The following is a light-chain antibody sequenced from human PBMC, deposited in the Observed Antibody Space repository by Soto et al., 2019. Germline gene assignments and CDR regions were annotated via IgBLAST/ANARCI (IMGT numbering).Light chain of an antibody. J-gene: IGLJ2*01. Sequence: QSALTQPASVSGSPGQSITISCTGTSSDVGGYDYVSWYQQHPGKAPKLMIYDVSDRPTEVSKRFSGSKSGNTAYLTISGLQAEDEADYYCSSYTSISTGLFGGGTKVTVL. CDR3: SSYTSISTGL. CDR1: SSDVGGYDY. V-gene: IGLV2-14*03. CDR2: DVS.